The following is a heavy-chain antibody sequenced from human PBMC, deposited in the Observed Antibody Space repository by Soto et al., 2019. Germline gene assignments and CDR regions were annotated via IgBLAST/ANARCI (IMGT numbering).Heavy chain of an antibody. Sequence: QVQLQESGPGLVKPSETLSLTCTVSGGSIGSHYWSWIRQPPGEGLEWIGRASYSGSPNYNPSLKSRVTIAIATAKTPFSLTLTSVTPADPAVYYCARQWGGDYWGQGALVTVSS. J-gene: IGHJ4*02. CDR3: ARQWGGDY. CDR1: GGSIGSHY. D-gene: IGHD3-16*01. CDR2: ASYSGSP. V-gene: IGHV4-59*08.